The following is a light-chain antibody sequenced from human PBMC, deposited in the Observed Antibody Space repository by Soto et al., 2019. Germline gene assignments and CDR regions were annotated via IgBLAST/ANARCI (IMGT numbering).Light chain of an antibody. CDR2: EVS. V-gene: IGLV2-14*01. Sequence: QSVLTQPASVSGSPGQSITISCTGTSSDVGGYDYVSWYQHHPGKAPKLTIYEVSNRPSGVSNRFSGSKSGNTASLTISGPQAEDEAEYYCSSYTSSSTDVFGTGTRSPS. J-gene: IGLJ1*01. CDR3: SSYTSSSTDV. CDR1: SSDVGGYDY.